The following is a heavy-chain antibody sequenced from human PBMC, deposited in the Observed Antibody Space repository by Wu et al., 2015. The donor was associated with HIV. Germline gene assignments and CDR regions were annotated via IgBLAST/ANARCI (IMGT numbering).Heavy chain of an antibody. CDR3: ATERTVAITHFDS. CDR2: IIPILGIT. D-gene: IGHD5-12*01. J-gene: IGHJ4*02. V-gene: IGHV1-69*04. Sequence: QVHLVQSGAEVKKPGSSVKVSCKTSGDTFKYYAMNWVRQAPGQGLEWMGRIIPILGITNYAQIFQGRFTMTADKFTNTAYMELNSLRSDDTAVYYCATERTVAITHFDSRDQGTLVTVSS. CDR1: GDTFKYYA.